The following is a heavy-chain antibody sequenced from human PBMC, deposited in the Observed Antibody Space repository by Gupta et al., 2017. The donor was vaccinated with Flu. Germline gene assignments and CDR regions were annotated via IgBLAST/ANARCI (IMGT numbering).Heavy chain of an antibody. D-gene: IGHD2-15*01. V-gene: IGHV3-30*18. CDR3: AKEGGYCSGGSCYSESYYYYGMDV. CDR1: GFTFRSYA. Sequence: GFTFRSYARHGVRKAPGRGLEWVAVISYDGSNKYYADSVKGRFTISRDNSKNTLYLQMNSLRAEDTAVYYCAKEGGYCSGGSCYSESYYYYGMDVWGQGTTVTVSS. J-gene: IGHJ6*02. CDR2: ISYDGSNK.